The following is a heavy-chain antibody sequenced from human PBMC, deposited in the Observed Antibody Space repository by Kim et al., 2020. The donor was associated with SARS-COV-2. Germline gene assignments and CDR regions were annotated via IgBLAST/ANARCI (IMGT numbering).Heavy chain of an antibody. J-gene: IGHJ4*02. D-gene: IGHD6-19*01. CDR2: T. CDR3: AKDSSGWFFDY. Sequence: TYYADSVKGRFTISRDNSKNSLYLQMNSRRTEDTALYYCAKDSSGWFFDYWGQGTLVTVSS. V-gene: IGHV3-43*01.